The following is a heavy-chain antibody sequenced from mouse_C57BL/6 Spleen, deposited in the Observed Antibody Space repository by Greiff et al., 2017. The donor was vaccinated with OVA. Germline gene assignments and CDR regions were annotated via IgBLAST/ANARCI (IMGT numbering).Heavy chain of an antibody. V-gene: IGHV5-17*01. CDR3: ATGFYWYFDV. CDR2: ISSGSSTI. Sequence: EVKLMESGGGLVKPGGSLKLSCAASGFTFSDYGMHWVRQAPEKGLEWVAYISSGSSTIYYADTVKGRFTISRDNAKNTLFLQMTSLRSEDTAMYYCATGFYWYFDVWGTGTTVTVSS. J-gene: IGHJ1*03. D-gene: IGHD2-2*01. CDR1: GFTFSDYG.